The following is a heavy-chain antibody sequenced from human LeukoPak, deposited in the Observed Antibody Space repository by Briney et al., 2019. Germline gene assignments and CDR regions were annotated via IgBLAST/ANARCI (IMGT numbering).Heavy chain of an antibody. J-gene: IGHJ1*01. V-gene: IGHV3-7*01. CDR1: GFTFSSYW. Sequence: GGSLRLSCAASGFTFSSYWMSWVRQAPGKGLEWVANINQGGSEKYYVDSVKGRFTISRDNAKNSLYLQMNSLRAEDTAVYYCARPRSPKEGYDSLPYWGQGTLATVSS. D-gene: IGHD3-9*01. CDR3: ARPRSPKEGYDSLPY. CDR2: INQGGSEK.